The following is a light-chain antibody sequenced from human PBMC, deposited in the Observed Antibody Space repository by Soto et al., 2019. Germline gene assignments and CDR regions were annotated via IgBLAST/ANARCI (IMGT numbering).Light chain of an antibody. Sequence: QSVLTQPPSASGTPGQRVTISCSGSISNIGSNYVYWYQQLPGAAPKLLIYKNNQRPSGVPDRFSGSKSGTSASLAISGLRSEDEADYYCAAWDDSLRVFGGGTKVTVL. CDR3: AAWDDSLRV. CDR1: ISNIGSNY. V-gene: IGLV1-47*01. CDR2: KNN. J-gene: IGLJ3*02.